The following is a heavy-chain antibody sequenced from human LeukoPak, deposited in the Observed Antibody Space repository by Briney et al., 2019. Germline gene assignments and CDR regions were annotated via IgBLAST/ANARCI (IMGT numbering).Heavy chain of an antibody. J-gene: IGHJ4*02. V-gene: IGHV1-18*01. D-gene: IGHD2-21*02. CDR1: GYAFSKYG. CDR3: ARDWGGVEVTGTQFDY. Sequence: ASVKVSCTASGYAFSKYGISWVRQAPGQGLEWMGWISGYNGNTIYAQKLQGRVTMTTDTSTSIAYLELRSLTSDDTAIYYCARDWGGVEVTGTQFDYWGQGTLVTVSS. CDR2: ISGYNGNT.